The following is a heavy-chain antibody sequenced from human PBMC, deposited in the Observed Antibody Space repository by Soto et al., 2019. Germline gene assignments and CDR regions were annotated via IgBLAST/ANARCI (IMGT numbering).Heavy chain of an antibody. V-gene: IGHV4-59*01. Sequence: PSETLSLTCTVSCGSISSYYWSWIRQPPGKGLEWIGYIYYSGSTNYNPSLKSRVTISVDTSKNQFSLKLSSVTAADTAVYYCARGVAYDFWSGPHMEYYFDYWGQGTLVTVSS. CDR2: IYYSGST. D-gene: IGHD3-3*01. CDR3: ARGVAYDFWSGPHMEYYFDY. J-gene: IGHJ4*02. CDR1: CGSISSYY.